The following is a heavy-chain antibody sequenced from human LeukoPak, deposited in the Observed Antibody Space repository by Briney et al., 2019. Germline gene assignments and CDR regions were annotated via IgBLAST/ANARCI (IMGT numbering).Heavy chain of an antibody. CDR3: AITVVALYSNFDY. Sequence: SETLSLTCAVSGYSISSGYYWGWIRQPPGKGLEWIGSIYHSGSTYYNPSLKNRVTISVDTSKNQFSLKLSSVTAADTAVYYCAITVVALYSNFDYWGQGTLVTVSS. CDR1: GYSISSGYY. D-gene: IGHD4-23*01. J-gene: IGHJ4*02. CDR2: IYHSGST. V-gene: IGHV4-38-2*01.